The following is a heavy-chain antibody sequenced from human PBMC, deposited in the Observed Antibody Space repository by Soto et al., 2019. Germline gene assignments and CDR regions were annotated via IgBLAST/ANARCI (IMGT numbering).Heavy chain of an antibody. V-gene: IGHV3-74*01. D-gene: IGHD4-17*01. J-gene: IGHJ6*02. CDR1: GFTFSNYW. CDR2: INRDGSRT. Sequence: EVQLVESGGGLVQPGGSRRLSCAASGFTFSNYWIHWVRQAPGKGLVWVSGINRDGSRTKYADSVKGRFTISRDNAKNLLYLQMHSLSADDTAVYFCARKDYGDHVNYGMDVWGQGTTVTVSS. CDR3: ARKDYGDHVNYGMDV.